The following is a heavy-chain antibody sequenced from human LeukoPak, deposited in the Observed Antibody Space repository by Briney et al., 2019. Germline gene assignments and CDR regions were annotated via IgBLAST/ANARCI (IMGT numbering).Heavy chain of an antibody. D-gene: IGHD3-9*01. CDR2: ISGDGGST. Sequence: RGCPRLSCAVSRFTVDDDAMLCVGEPPSKDQKWVSLISGDGGSTYYADSVKGRFTISRDNSKNSLYLQMNSLRTEDTALYYCAKDIPPYLDWSNWFDPWGEGTLVTVSS. CDR3: AKDIPPYLDWSNWFDP. J-gene: IGHJ5*02. V-gene: IGHV3-43*02. CDR1: RFTVDDDA.